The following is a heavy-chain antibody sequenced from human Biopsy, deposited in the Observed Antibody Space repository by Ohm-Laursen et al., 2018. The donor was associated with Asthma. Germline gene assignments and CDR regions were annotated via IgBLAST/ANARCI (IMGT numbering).Heavy chain of an antibody. CDR3: ARPYYSDRSGYYGY. V-gene: IGHV3-30*03. Sequence: SLRLSCAASGFIFSNYGMHWVRQAPGKGLECVAVISYDGSNKYYADSVKGRFTVSRDNSKSTLYLQMNSLRAEDTAVYFCARPYYSDRSGYYGYWGQGTLVTVSS. CDR2: ISYDGSNK. D-gene: IGHD3-22*01. J-gene: IGHJ4*02. CDR1: GFIFSNYG.